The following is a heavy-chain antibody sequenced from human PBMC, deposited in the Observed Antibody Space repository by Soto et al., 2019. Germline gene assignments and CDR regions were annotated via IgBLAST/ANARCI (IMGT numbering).Heavy chain of an antibody. CDR3: SRAWTGGYRGYDVARTYWFDP. J-gene: IGHJ5*02. CDR2: ISHSGST. Sequence: QVQLQDSAPVLVKTSGYLSLTCADSGGSISSSNWWRWVRQHPGKGLEWFGEISHSGSTNYNPSLTLIITISVGQYTTQLSLMLSSVTAADTAVYYCSRAWTGGYRGYDVARTYWFDPCYQGTLVTVSS. V-gene: IGHV4-4*02. CDR1: GGSISSSNW. D-gene: IGHD5-12*01.